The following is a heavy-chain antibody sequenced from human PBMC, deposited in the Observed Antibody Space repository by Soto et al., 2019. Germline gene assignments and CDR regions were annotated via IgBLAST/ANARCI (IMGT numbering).Heavy chain of an antibody. V-gene: IGHV1-46*01. J-gene: IGHJ4*02. CDR2: INPSGGST. D-gene: IGHD6-13*01. CDR3: ARGERIAAAGIPPGY. CDR1: GYTFTSYY. Sequence: GASVKVSCKASGYTFTSYYMHWVRQAPGQGLEWMGIINPSGGSTSYAQKFQGRVTMTRDTSTSTVYMELSSLRSEDTAVYYCARGERIAAAGIPPGYWGQGTLVTVSS.